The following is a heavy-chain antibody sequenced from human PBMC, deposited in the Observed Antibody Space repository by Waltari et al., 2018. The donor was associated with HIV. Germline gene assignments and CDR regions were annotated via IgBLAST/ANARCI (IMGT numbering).Heavy chain of an antibody. CDR3: ARVLRGASSRYSDY. V-gene: IGHV1-18*01. Sequence: QVQLVQSGAEVKMPGASVKVSCKASGYTFTSYGISWVRQAPGQGLAWRGWIMAYNGKTNEAQKRQGRVTMTTDTYTGTAYMELRSLRSDDTAVYYCARVLRGASSRYSDYWGQGTLVTVSS. CDR1: GYTFTSYG. CDR2: IMAYNGKT. J-gene: IGHJ4*02. D-gene: IGHD3-10*01.